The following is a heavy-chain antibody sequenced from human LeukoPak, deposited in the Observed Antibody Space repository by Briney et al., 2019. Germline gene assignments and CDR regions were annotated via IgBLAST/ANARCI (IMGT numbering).Heavy chain of an antibody. V-gene: IGHV1-18*01. CDR2: ISAYNGNT. D-gene: IGHD4-17*01. Sequence: ASVKVSFKASGYTFTSYGISWVRQSPGQGLEWMGWISAYNGNTNYAQKLQGRVTMTTDTSTSTAYMELRSLRSDDTAVYYCARGYLDYGEFDYWGQGTLVTVSS. J-gene: IGHJ4*02. CDR1: GYTFTSYG. CDR3: ARGYLDYGEFDY.